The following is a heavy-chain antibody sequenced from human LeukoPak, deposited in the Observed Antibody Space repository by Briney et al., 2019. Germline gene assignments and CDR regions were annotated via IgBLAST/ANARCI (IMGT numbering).Heavy chain of an antibody. CDR3: ARDWVSAYYDSSGYSRVLDY. D-gene: IGHD3-22*01. J-gene: IGHJ4*02. CDR1: GFTFSSYA. CDR2: ISYDGSNK. V-gene: IGHV3-30*04. Sequence: PGRSLRLSCAASGFTFSSYAMHWVRQAPGKGLEWVAVISYDGSNKYYADSVKGRFTISRDNSKNTLYLQMNSLRAEDTAVYYCARDWVSAYYDSSGYSRVLDYWGQGTLVTVFS.